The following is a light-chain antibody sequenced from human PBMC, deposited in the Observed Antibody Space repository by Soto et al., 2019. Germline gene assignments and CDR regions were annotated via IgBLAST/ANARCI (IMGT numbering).Light chain of an antibody. J-gene: IGKJ2*01. Sequence: EIVMTQSPATLSVSPGERATLSSRASQSVRSNLAWYQQKPGQAPRLLIYGASTRATGIPARFSGSGSGTEFTLTISSLQSEDFAVYYCHQYNNWPYTFGQGTKLEIK. CDR3: HQYNNWPYT. CDR2: GAS. V-gene: IGKV3-15*01. CDR1: QSVRSN.